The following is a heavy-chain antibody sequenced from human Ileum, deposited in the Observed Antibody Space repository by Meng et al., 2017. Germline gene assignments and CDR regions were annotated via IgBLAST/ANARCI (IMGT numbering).Heavy chain of an antibody. CDR3: ARLGTENHFDY. CDR2: IYYSGST. D-gene: IGHD1-7*01. V-gene: IGHV4-31*03. Sequence: SETLSLTCTVSGDSISSPGYYWAWVRQYPGKGLEWIGYIYYSGSTYYNPSLKSRLSISLDTSNNQFSLRLGSLTAADTAVYYCARLGTENHFDYWGQGTLVTVSS. CDR1: GDSISSPGYY. J-gene: IGHJ4*02.